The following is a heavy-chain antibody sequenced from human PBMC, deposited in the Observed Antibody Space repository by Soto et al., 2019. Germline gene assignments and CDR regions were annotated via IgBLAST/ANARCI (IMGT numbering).Heavy chain of an antibody. CDR1: GFTFSSYA. CDR2: ISYDGSNK. CDR3: ARGVRRDYDSSGEGY. V-gene: IGHV3-30-3*01. J-gene: IGHJ4*02. Sequence: QVQLVESGGGVVQPGRSLRLSCAASGFTFSSYAMHWVRQAPGKGLEWVAVISYDGSNKYYADSVKGRFTISRDNSKNTLYLQMNSLRAEDTAVYYCARGVRRDYDSSGEGYWGQGTLVTVSS. D-gene: IGHD3-22*01.